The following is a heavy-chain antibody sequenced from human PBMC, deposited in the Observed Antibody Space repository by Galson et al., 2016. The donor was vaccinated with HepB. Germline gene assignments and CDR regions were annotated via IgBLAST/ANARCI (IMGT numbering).Heavy chain of an antibody. D-gene: IGHD4-23*01. J-gene: IGHJ6*02. Sequence: SLRLSCAASGFTFSNYGMHWVRQAPGKGLEWVTFISNDGSYRRYVDSVKGRFTISRDNSKNTVYLQMNSPRAEETAVYYCAKDRPPDYGGNYYYYYGMDVWGQGTTVTVSS. CDR3: AKDRPPDYGGNYYYYYGMDV. V-gene: IGHV3-30*18. CDR2: ISNDGSYR. CDR1: GFTFSNYG.